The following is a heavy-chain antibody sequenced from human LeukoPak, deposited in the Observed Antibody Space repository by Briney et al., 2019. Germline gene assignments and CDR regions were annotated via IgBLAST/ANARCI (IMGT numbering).Heavy chain of an antibody. Sequence: GGSLRLSCAVSGFIVSSNYMTWVRQAPGKGLEWVSSITGTSTYIYYADSVKGRFTISRDISKNAVFLQMNSLRAEDTAVYYCARDSYGDANFDTWGQGTLVTVSS. D-gene: IGHD4-17*01. CDR3: ARDSYGDANFDT. J-gene: IGHJ4*02. CDR1: GFIVSSNY. CDR2: ITGTSTYI. V-gene: IGHV3-21*04.